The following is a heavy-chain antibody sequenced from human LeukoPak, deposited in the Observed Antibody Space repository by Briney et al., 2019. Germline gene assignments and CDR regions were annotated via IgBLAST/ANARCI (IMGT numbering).Heavy chain of an antibody. CDR3: AKSIAVAFYS. D-gene: IGHD6-19*01. CDR2: ISGSGAGT. J-gene: IGHJ4*02. V-gene: IGHV3-23*01. Sequence: GGSLTLSCAASGFTFSSFAMSWVRQAPGKGLDWVSSISGSGAGTYYADSVKGRFTISRDNSKNTLYLQMNSLRAEDTAVYYCAKSIAVAFYSWGQGTLVTVSS. CDR1: GFTFSSFA.